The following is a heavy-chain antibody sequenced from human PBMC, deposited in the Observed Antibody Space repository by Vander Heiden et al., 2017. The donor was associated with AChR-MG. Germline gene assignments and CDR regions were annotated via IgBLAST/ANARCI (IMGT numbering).Heavy chain of an antibody. V-gene: IGHV1-2*02. D-gene: IGHD2-8*02. Sequence: QVQLVQSEAEVKKPGASATVSCKASGFTFTGSSLHWVRQAPGQGLEYMGWINPKSGDTKYAQKFQGRVTMSRDTSISTAYMELSGLTSDDTAVYYCARDRGSTGYHWGQGTLISVSS. J-gene: IGHJ5*02. CDR3: ARDRGSTGYH. CDR1: GFTFTGSS. CDR2: INPKSGDT.